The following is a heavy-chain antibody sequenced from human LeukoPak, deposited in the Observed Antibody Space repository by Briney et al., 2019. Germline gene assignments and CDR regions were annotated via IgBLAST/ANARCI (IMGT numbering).Heavy chain of an antibody. D-gene: IGHD3-22*01. CDR1: GGSFRGLY. J-gene: IGHJ4*02. CDR2: INHSGRT. CDR3: ARYDRSGYCFDY. Sequence: SETLSLTCAVYGGSFRGLYWSWLRQPPGKGLEWIGEINHSGRTTNNPSLQSRVTISLHTSKNQYSLKLSSVTAADTAVYYCARYDRSGYCFDYWGQGTLVTVSS. V-gene: IGHV4-34*01.